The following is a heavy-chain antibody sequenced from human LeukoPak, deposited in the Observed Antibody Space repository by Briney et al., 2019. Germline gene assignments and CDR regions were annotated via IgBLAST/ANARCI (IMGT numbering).Heavy chain of an antibody. CDR2: IYYSGST. J-gene: IGHJ5*02. Sequence: SETLSLTCTVSGGSISSYYWSWIRQPPGKGLEWIGYIYYSGSTNYNPSLKSRVTISVDTSKNQFSLKLSSVTAADTAVYYCARDTNWFDPRGQGTLVTVSS. CDR3: ARDTNWFDP. CDR1: GGSISSYY. V-gene: IGHV4-59*01.